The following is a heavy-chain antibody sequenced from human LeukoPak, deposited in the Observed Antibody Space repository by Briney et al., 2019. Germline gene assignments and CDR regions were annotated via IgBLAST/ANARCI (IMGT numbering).Heavy chain of an antibody. CDR1: GFTFSNSA. D-gene: IGHD2-15*01. Sequence: GGSLRLSCAASGFTFSNSAMSWVRQAPGKGLVWASAITGSGDSTYYADSVKGRFTISRDNSKNTLYLQMNSLRAEDTAVYYCAKHLGDIPSHYFDYWGQGTPVTVSS. CDR3: AKHLGDIPSHYFDY. CDR2: ITGSGDST. J-gene: IGHJ4*02. V-gene: IGHV3-23*01.